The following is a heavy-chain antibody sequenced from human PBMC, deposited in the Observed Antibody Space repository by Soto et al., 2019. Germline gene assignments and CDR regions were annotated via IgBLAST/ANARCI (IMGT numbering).Heavy chain of an antibody. Sequence: PGGSLRLSCAASGFTFSSYGMHWVRQAPGKGLEWVAVISYDGSNKYYADSVRGRFTISRDNSKNTLYLQMNSLRAEDTALYYCAKDSGLPDFGIVMHAFDVWGLGTMVTVSS. V-gene: IGHV3-30*18. CDR1: GFTFSSYG. CDR3: AKDSGLPDFGIVMHAFDV. CDR2: ISYDGSNK. J-gene: IGHJ3*01. D-gene: IGHD3-3*01.